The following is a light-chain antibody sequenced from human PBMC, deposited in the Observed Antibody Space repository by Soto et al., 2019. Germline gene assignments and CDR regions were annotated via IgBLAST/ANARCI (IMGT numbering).Light chain of an antibody. CDR1: SSDIGGFDY. CDR2: EVI. J-gene: IGLJ2*01. CDR3: ISYTSTNTLVV. Sequence: QSVLTQPASVSGSPGQSISISCTGTSSDIGGFDYVSWYQHHPDKAPKLIIFEVINRPSGVSNRFSGSKSGNTASLTISGLQAEDEADYYCISYTSTNTLVVFGGGTKLTVL. V-gene: IGLV2-14*01.